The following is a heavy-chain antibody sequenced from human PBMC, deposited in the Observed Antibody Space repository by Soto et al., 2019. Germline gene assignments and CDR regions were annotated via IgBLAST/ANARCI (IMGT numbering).Heavy chain of an antibody. CDR1: GGSISSGGYY. Sequence: QVQLQESGPGLVKPSQTLSLTCTVSGGSISSGGYYWTWIRQHPGKGLEWIGYNYYSGITYYNPSLKSRVPISLDTSKNQFPLKLSSVTAADTAVYYCARGSSIAGLYYGMDVWGQGTTVTVSS. CDR2: NYYSGIT. D-gene: IGHD6-6*01. V-gene: IGHV4-31*03. J-gene: IGHJ6*02. CDR3: ARGSSIAGLYYGMDV.